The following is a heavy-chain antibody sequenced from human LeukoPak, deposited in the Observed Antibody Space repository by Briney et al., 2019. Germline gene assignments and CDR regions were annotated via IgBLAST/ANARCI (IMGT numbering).Heavy chain of an antibody. Sequence: GGSLRLSCTASGFTFGDYAMSWFRQAPGKGLEWVGFIRSKAYGGITEYAASVKGRFTISRDDSKGIAYLQMNSLKTEDTAVYYCTRVVGISSSTSLWGQGTLVTVSS. J-gene: IGHJ4*02. D-gene: IGHD2-2*01. CDR3: TRVVGISSSTSL. CDR2: IRSKAYGGIT. CDR1: GFTFGDYA. V-gene: IGHV3-49*03.